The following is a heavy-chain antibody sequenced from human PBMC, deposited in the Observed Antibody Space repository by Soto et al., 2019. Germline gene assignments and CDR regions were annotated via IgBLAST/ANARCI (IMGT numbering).Heavy chain of an antibody. CDR2: ISYDGSNK. Sequence: PGGSLRLSCAASGFTFSSYAMHWVRQAPGKGLEWVAVISYDGSNKYYADSVKGRFTISRDNSKNTLYLQMNSLRAEDTAVYYCARGTYYDFWSGYYRGCYYYYGMDVWGQGTTVTVSS. V-gene: IGHV3-30-3*01. J-gene: IGHJ6*02. CDR1: GFTFSSYA. D-gene: IGHD3-3*01. CDR3: ARGTYYDFWSGYYRGCYYYYGMDV.